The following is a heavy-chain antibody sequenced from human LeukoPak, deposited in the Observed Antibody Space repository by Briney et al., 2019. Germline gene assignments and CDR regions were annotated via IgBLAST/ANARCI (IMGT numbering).Heavy chain of an antibody. CDR2: ISGSGGST. CDR1: GFTFSSYA. D-gene: IGHD6-13*01. Sequence: GGLRLSCAASGFTFSSYAMSWVRQAPGKGLEWVSAISGSGGSTYYADSVKGRFTISRDNSKNTLYLQMNSLRAEDTAVYYCAKMKAHYSSSWYEDWFDPWGQGTLVTVSS. V-gene: IGHV3-23*01. J-gene: IGHJ5*02. CDR3: AKMKAHYSSSWYEDWFDP.